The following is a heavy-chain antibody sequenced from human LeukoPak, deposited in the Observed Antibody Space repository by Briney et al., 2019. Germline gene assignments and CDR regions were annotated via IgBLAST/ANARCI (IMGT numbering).Heavy chain of an antibody. D-gene: IGHD6-19*01. CDR1: GFTFSSYG. Sequence: PGGSLRLSLATSGFTFSSYGMHSVRQAPGKGLEWVAFIRYDGSNKNYADSVKGRFSISRDNSKNTLYLQMNSLRAEDTAVYYCAKDEAVAGSFLRYYFDYWGQGTLVTVSS. J-gene: IGHJ4*02. V-gene: IGHV3-30*02. CDR3: AKDEAVAGSFLRYYFDY. CDR2: IRYDGSNK.